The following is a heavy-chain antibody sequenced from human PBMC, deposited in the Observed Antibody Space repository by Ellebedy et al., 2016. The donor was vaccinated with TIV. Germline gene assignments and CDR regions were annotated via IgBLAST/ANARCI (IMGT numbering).Heavy chain of an antibody. Sequence: ASVKVSCXASGYTFTGYYMHWVRQAPGQGLEWMGWINPNSGGTNYAQKFQGWVTMTRDTSISTAYMELSRLRSEDTAVYYCARGGYCSGGSCYYYYGMDVWGQGTTVTVSS. J-gene: IGHJ6*02. D-gene: IGHD2-15*01. CDR1: GYTFTGYY. V-gene: IGHV1-2*04. CDR2: INPNSGGT. CDR3: ARGGYCSGGSCYYYYGMDV.